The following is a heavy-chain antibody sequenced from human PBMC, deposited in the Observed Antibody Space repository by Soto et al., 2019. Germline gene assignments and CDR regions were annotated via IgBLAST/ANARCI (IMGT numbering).Heavy chain of an antibody. CDR1: GFTSDDYA. D-gene: IGHD2-2*01. CDR3: AKDCTSTTCFST. V-gene: IGHV3-9*02. CDR2: ISGNSDYI. J-gene: IGHJ4*02. Sequence: ESGGGLVQPGRSLRLSCAASGFTSDDYAMHWVRQPPGKGLEWVSSISGNSDYIGYADSVKGRFTISRDDAKSSLYLEMNSLRADDTALYYCAKDCTSTTCFSTWGRGTLVTVSS.